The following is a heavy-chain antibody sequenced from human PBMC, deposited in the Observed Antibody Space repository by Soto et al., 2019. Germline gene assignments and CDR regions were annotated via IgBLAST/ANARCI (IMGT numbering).Heavy chain of an antibody. D-gene: IGHD2-21*02. CDR3: AKTGPYCGGDCSRYFYGMDV. Sequence: GSLRLSWAASGFAFRTYAMAWVRQAPGKGLEWVSGIWGSGDRTFYADSVKGRFTISRDNSRNTLYLQMYSLTAEDTALYYCAKTGPYCGGDCSRYFYGMDVWGQGTTVTVSS. CDR1: GFAFRTYA. V-gene: IGHV3-23*01. CDR2: IWGSGDRT. J-gene: IGHJ6*02.